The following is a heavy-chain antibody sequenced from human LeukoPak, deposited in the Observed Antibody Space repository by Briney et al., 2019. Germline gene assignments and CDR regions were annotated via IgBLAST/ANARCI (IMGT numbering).Heavy chain of an antibody. J-gene: IGHJ4*02. CDR3: ARHYGP. D-gene: IGHD3-10*01. V-gene: IGHV4-59*08. Sequence: ETLSLTCTVSGVSISSYYWSWIRQPPGKGLEWIGYIYYSGNTNYSPSLKSRVTTSVDTSKNQFSLKLNSVTATDTAVYYCARHYGPWGQGTLVTVSS. CDR1: GVSISSYY. CDR2: IYYSGNT.